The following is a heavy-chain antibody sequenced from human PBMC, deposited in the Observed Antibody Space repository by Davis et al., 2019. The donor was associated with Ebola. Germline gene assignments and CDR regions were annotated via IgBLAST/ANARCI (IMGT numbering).Heavy chain of an antibody. V-gene: IGHV1-2*04. D-gene: IGHD3-3*01. Sequence: ASVKVSCKASGYTFTGYYMHWVRQAPGQGLEWMGWINPNSGGTNYAQKFQGWVTMTRDTSISTAYMELSRLRSDDTAVYYCAREADTIFGVVSVGMDVWGQGTTVTVSS. J-gene: IGHJ6*02. CDR3: AREADTIFGVVSVGMDV. CDR1: GYTFTGYY. CDR2: INPNSGGT.